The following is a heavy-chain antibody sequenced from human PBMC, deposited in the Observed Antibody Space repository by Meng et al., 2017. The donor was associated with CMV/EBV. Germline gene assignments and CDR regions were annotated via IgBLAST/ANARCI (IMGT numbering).Heavy chain of an antibody. V-gene: IGHV4-4*07. CDR2: IYTSGST. CDR3: ARDLMNCSSTSCANWFDP. CDR1: GGSSSSYY. D-gene: IGHD2-2*01. Sequence: VQLQASGPGLVKPAGTLFLTWTFLGGSSSSYYWSWIRQPAGKGLEWIGRIYTSGSTNYNPSLKSRVTISVDTSKNQFSLKLSSVTAADTAVYYCARDLMNCSSTSCANWFDPWGQGTLVTVSS. J-gene: IGHJ5*02.